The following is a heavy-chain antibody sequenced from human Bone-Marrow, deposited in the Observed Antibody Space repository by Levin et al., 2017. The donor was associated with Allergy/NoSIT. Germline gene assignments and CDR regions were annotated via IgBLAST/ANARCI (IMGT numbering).Heavy chain of an antibody. D-gene: IGHD5-12*01. Sequence: GESLKISCAASGFTFSTYEMNWVRQAPGKGLEWVSYIDSRGRTIYYADSVKGRFTISRDNAKNSLYLQMNSLRAEDTAVYYCARLRGHDVATLGWGQGTLVNVSS. J-gene: IGHJ1*01. CDR2: IDSRGRTI. CDR3: ARLRGHDVATLG. CDR1: GFTFSTYE. V-gene: IGHV3-48*03.